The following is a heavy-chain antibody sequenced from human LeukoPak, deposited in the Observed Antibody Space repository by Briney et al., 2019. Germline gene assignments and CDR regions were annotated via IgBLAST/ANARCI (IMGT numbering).Heavy chain of an antibody. Sequence: GWSLRLSCAASGFTFNNFAMNWVRQAPGKGLEWVSAITGTGSTYYSDSVRGRFTISRDISTAILFLQMNSLRGEDTALYYCAKSTVTTTAAYDIWGRGTVVTISS. D-gene: IGHD4-17*01. CDR2: ITGTGST. J-gene: IGHJ3*02. CDR3: AKSTVTTTAAYDI. CDR1: GFTFNNFA. V-gene: IGHV3-23*01.